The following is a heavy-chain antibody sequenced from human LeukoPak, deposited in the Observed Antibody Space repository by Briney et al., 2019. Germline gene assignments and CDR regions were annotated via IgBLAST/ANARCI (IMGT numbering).Heavy chain of an antibody. D-gene: IGHD4-17*01. J-gene: IGHJ3*02. CDR2: IYYSGST. CDR1: GGSISSYY. Sequence: PSETLSLTCTVSGGSISSYYWSWIRQPPGKGLEWIGYIYYSGSTNYNPSLKSRVTISVDTSKNQSSLKLSSVTAADTAVYYCARDNHYGDYHDAFDIWGQGTMVTVSS. V-gene: IGHV4-59*01. CDR3: ARDNHYGDYHDAFDI.